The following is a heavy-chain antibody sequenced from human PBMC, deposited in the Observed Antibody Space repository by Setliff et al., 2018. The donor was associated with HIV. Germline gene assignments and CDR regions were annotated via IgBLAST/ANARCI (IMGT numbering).Heavy chain of an antibody. CDR2: IYYSGST. CDR1: GGSISSHY. J-gene: IGHJ4*02. CDR3: AKGAGFYGDYTFDY. D-gene: IGHD4-17*01. V-gene: IGHV4-59*11. Sequence: ASETLSLTCTVSGGSISSHYWSWIRQPPGKGLEWIGYIYYSGSTNYNPSLKSRVTISVDTSKNQFSLKLSSVTAADTAVYYCAKGAGFYGDYTFDYWGQGNLVTVSS.